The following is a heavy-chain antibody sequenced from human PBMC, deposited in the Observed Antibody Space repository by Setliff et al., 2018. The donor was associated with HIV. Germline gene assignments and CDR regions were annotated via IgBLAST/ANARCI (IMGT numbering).Heavy chain of an antibody. J-gene: IGHJ4*02. CDR1: GGSLISGGYY. CDR2: VYYTGKT. Sequence: PSETLSLTCSVSGGSLISGGYYWSWIRQHPGKGLEWIGYVYYTGKTYYNPSLESRISMSVDTSKNQFSLKLTSVTAADTAVYYCARERRGYSNYFDYWGQGTLVTVSS. D-gene: IGHD3-3*01. CDR3: ARERRGYSNYFDY. V-gene: IGHV4-31*03.